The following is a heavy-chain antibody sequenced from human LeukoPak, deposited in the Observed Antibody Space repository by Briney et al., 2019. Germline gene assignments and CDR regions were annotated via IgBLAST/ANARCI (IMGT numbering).Heavy chain of an antibody. D-gene: IGHD3-10*01. CDR2: IYSGGST. CDR1: GFTVSSNY. Sequence: GGSLRLSWAASGFTVSSNYMNWVRQAPGKGLEWVAVIYSGGSTYYADSVKGRFTISRDNSKNTLYLQMNSLRVEDTAVYYCARDQVVRGVPYYYYGIDVWGQGTTVTVSS. CDR3: ARDQVVRGVPYYYYGIDV. J-gene: IGHJ6*02. V-gene: IGHV3-53*01.